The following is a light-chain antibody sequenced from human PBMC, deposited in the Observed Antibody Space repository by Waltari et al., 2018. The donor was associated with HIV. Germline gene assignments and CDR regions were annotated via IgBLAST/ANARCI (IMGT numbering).Light chain of an antibody. V-gene: IGKV3-20*01. J-gene: IGKJ2*03. CDR3: QQYGRSPRS. Sequence: EIVLTQSPGSLSLSPGERVTLPSRASQSLRSSYLAWYQQKPGQAPRLLIYGASSRATGIPDRFSGSGSGTDFTLTISRLEPEDFAVYYCQQYGRSPRSFGQGTKLEIK. CDR2: GAS. CDR1: QSLRSSY.